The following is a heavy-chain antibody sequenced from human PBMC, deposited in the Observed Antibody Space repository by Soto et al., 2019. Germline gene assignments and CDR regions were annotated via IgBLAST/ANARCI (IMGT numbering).Heavy chain of an antibody. CDR2: IIHVFGAG. J-gene: IGHJ3*02. V-gene: IGHV1-69*01. Sequence: QVQLVQSGAEVKKPGSSVKVSCKTSGGAFNNYAITWVRQAPGQGLEWMGGIIHVFGAGNYAQRFQGRATIPADEATSTVYMELRSLRPEDTAVYYCARTVYLLLQFGAFDIWGQGTMVTVSS. D-gene: IGHD3-10*01. CDR1: GGAFNNYA. CDR3: ARTVYLLLQFGAFDI.